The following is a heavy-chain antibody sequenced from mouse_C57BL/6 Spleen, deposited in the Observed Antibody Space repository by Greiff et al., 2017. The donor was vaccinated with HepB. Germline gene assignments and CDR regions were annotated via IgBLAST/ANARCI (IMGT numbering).Heavy chain of an antibody. Sequence: VQLQQSGAELVKPGASVKLSCTASGFNIKDYYMHWVKQRTEQGLEWIGRIDPEDGKTKYAPKFQGKATITADTSSNTAYLQLSSLTSEDTALYYCAGAHSSGYENYGGQGTSVTVAS. D-gene: IGHD3-1*01. V-gene: IGHV14-2*01. CDR2: IDPEDGKT. CDR3: AGAHSSGYENY. J-gene: IGHJ4*01. CDR1: GFNIKDYY.